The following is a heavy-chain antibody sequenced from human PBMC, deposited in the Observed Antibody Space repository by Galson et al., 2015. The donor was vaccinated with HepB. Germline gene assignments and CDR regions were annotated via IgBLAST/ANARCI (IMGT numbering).Heavy chain of an antibody. Sequence: SLRLSCAASGFTFSNAWMNWVRQAPGKGLEWVGRIKSKTDGGTTDYAAPVKGRFTISRDDSKNTLYLQMNSLKTEDTAVYYCTTEYYDFWSGYSATGYWGQGTLVTVSS. CDR1: GFTFSNAW. CDR2: IKSKTDGGTT. CDR3: TTEYYDFWSGYSATGY. D-gene: IGHD3-3*01. J-gene: IGHJ4*02. V-gene: IGHV3-15*07.